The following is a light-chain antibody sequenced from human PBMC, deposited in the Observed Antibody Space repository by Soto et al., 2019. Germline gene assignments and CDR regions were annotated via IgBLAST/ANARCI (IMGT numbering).Light chain of an antibody. J-gene: IGLJ2*01. V-gene: IGLV2-11*01. Sequence: QSALTQPRSVSGSPGQSVTISCTGTSSDVGGYDYVSWYQQHPGKVPKLLIFDVSRRPSGVPDRFSGSKSGNTASLTISGLQAEDEADYYCCSYAGTYIWVFGARTKLTVL. CDR1: SSDVGGYDY. CDR3: CSYAGTYIWV. CDR2: DVS.